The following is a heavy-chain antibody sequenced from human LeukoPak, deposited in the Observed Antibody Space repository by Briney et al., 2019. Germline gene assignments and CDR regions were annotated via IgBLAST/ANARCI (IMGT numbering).Heavy chain of an antibody. CDR2: IYYSGST. V-gene: IGHV4-39*01. CDR3: AKVRTSLWIQIFDY. Sequence: SETLSLTCTVSGGSISSSSYYWGWIRQPPGKGLEWIGSIYYSGSTYYNPSLKSRVTISVDTSKNQFSLKLSSVTAADTAVYYCAKVRTSLWIQIFDYWGQGTLVTVSS. D-gene: IGHD5-18*01. CDR1: GGSISSSSYY. J-gene: IGHJ4*02.